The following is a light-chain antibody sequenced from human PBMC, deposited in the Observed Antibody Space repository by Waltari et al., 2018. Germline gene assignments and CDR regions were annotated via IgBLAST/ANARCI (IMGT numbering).Light chain of an antibody. J-gene: IGLJ3*02. Sequence: LVLTQSPSASASLGASVKLTCPLRSGHSSNVIAWLQQQTGKGPRYLMKVNSDGSHRKGDDIPDRFSASKSGTECQLTISSLQSEDEADYFCQTGGHGTWVFGGGTKLTVL. V-gene: IGLV4-69*01. CDR2: VNSDGSH. CDR3: QTGGHGTWV. CDR1: SGHSSNV.